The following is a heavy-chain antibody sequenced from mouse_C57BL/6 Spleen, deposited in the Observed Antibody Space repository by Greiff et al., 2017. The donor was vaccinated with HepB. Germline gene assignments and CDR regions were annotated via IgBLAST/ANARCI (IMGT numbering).Heavy chain of an antibody. CDR1: GFTFSNYW. J-gene: IGHJ3*01. CDR3: TGSGRFAY. CDR2: IRLKSDNYAT. V-gene: IGHV6-3*01. D-gene: IGHD3-1*01. Sequence: DVMLVESGGGLVQPGGSMKLSCVASGFTFSNYWMNWVRQSPEKGLEWVAQIRLKSDNYATHYAESVKGRFTISRDDSKSSVYLQMNNLRAEDTGIYYCTGSGRFAYWGQGTLVTVSA.